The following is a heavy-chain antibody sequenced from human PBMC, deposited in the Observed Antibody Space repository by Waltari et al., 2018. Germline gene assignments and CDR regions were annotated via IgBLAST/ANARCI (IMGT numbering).Heavy chain of an antibody. D-gene: IGHD1-26*01. CDR2: IYTDGRE. CDR1: GFTVSRNY. J-gene: IGHJ3*02. CDR3: ARDLGGSYLEGAFDI. V-gene: IGHV3-53*02. Sequence: EVQLVETGGGLTQPGGSLRLSCAASGFTVSRNYMTWVRHAPGKGLEWVRVIYTDGREFQADAGKGRFTISRENSKNTVYLQMNSPRAEDTAVYYCARDLGGSYLEGAFDIWGQGTMVTVSS.